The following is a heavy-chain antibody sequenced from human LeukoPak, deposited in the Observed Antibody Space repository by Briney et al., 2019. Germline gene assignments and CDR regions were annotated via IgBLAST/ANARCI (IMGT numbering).Heavy chain of an antibody. CDR1: GFTFSDYY. CDR2: ISSSGSTI. CDR3: ARSIYGDTQTAYDY. Sequence: SGGSLRLSCAASGFTFSDYYMSWIRQAPGKGLEWVSYISSSGSTIYYADSVKGRFTLSRENAKNSLFLQMNSVGAEDPALYYCARSIYGDTQTAYDYWGQGALVTVAS. D-gene: IGHD4-17*01. J-gene: IGHJ4*02. V-gene: IGHV3-11*01.